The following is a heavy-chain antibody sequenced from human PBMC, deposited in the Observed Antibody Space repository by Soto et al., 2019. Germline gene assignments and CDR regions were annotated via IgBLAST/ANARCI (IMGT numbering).Heavy chain of an antibody. Sequence: GEALKSACTGFGYTFTTFWVTWVRQMPGKGLEWMVMIGPRDSYVNYGPSFQGHVTISVYKSISTAYLRWGSLKSSDTAMYYCARLFCTTNTCDTXFDPWGQGTLVTVXS. CDR2: IGPRDSYV. V-gene: IGHV5-10-1*01. CDR3: ARLFCTTNTCDTXFDP. D-gene: IGHD2-2*01. CDR1: GYTFTTFW. J-gene: IGHJ5*02.